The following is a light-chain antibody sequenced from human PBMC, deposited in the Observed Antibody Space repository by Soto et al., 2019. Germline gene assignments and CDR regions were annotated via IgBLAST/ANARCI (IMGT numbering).Light chain of an antibody. J-gene: IGKJ1*01. CDR2: AAS. CDR1: QGVSDD. CDR3: LPQYDFPWT. V-gene: IGKV1-6*01. Sequence: AIQMTQSPSSLSASVGDSVTITCRASQGVSDDVGWYLQKPGKAPKFLMFAASSLQSGVPSRFGGVGSGTDFTLTITSLQPEDFGIYYCLPQYDFPWTFGQGT.